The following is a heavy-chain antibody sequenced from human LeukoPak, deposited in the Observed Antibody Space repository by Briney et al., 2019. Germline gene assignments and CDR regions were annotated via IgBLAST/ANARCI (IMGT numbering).Heavy chain of an antibody. D-gene: IGHD5-18*01. V-gene: IGHV1-69*06. Sequence: GASVKVSCKASRGTFSSYAISWVRQAPGQGLEWMGGIIPIFGTANYAQKFQGRVTITADKSTSTAYMELSSLRSEDTAVYYCARGLGSYGSLGYGFDYWGQGTLVTVSS. CDR2: IIPIFGTA. CDR1: RGTFSSYA. CDR3: ARGLGSYGSLGYGFDY. J-gene: IGHJ4*02.